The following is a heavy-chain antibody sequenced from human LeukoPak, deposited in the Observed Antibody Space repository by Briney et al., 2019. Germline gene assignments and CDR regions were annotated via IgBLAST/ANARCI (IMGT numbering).Heavy chain of an antibody. CDR1: GGSFSGYY. J-gene: IGHJ4*02. D-gene: IGHD1-26*01. V-gene: IGHV4-34*01. Sequence: SETLSLTCAVYGGSFSGYYWSWIRQPPGKGLEWIGEINHSGSTNYNPSLKNRVTISVDTSKNQFSLKLSSVTAADTAVYYCARDVSGSYGLGYWGQGTLVTVSS. CDR2: INHSGST. CDR3: ARDVSGSYGLGY.